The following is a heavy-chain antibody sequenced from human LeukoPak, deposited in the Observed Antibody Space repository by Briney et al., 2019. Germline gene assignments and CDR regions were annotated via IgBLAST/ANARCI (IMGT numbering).Heavy chain of an antibody. CDR3: ARSYGGQVWLSY. CDR2: IIPIFGTA. Sequence: SVKVSCKASGYTFTSYGISWVRQAPGQGLEWMGGIIPIFGTANYAQIFQGRVTITADKSTSTAYMELTSLRSEDTAVYYCARSYGGQVWLSYWGQGTLVTVSS. V-gene: IGHV1-69*06. CDR1: GYTFTSYG. J-gene: IGHJ4*02. D-gene: IGHD5-18*01.